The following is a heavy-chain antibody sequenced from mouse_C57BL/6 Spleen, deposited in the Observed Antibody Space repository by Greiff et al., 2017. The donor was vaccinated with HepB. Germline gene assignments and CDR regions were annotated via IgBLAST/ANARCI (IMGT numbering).Heavy chain of an antibody. CDR2: IWSGGST. D-gene: IGHD2-4*01. CDR1: GFSLTSYG. Sequence: QVQLKESGPGLAQPSQSLSITCTVSGFSLTSYGVHWVRQSPGKGLEWLGVIWSGGSTDYNAAFISRLSISKDNSKSQVFFKMNSLRADDTAIYYCASLYDYDHYAMDYWGQGTSVTVSS. CDR3: ASLYDYDHYAMDY. V-gene: IGHV2-2*01. J-gene: IGHJ4*01.